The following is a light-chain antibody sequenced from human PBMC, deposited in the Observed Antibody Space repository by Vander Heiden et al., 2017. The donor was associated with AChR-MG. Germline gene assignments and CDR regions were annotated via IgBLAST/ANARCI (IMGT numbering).Light chain of an antibody. CDR3: HQDDDWPQT. CDR1: QRIGRN. J-gene: IGKJ2*01. CDR2: GTT. Sequence: IVLTQSPATLFVSPGKGATLSFRAIQRIGRNVAGYKPNPGQPPRLLNCGTTTRASGVPATFRGSGSETEFTLTITSPQSEEVAVYYCHQDDDWPQTFGRGTKLDMK. V-gene: IGKV3-15*01.